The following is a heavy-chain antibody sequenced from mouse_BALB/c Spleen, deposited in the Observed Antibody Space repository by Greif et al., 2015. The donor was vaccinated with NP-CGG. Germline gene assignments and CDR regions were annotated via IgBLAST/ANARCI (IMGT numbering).Heavy chain of an antibody. D-gene: IGHD2-4*01. Sequence: EVQGVESGGGLVQPGGSLRLSCATSGFTFTDYYMSWVRQPPGKALEWLGFIRNKPKGYTTECSASVRGRFTISRDNSQSILYLQMNTLRAEDSATYYCARDINYDDIHWFFDVWGAGTTVTVSS. CDR3: ARDINYDDIHWFFDV. J-gene: IGHJ1*01. CDR2: IRNKPKGYTT. CDR1: GFTFTDYY. V-gene: IGHV7-3*02.